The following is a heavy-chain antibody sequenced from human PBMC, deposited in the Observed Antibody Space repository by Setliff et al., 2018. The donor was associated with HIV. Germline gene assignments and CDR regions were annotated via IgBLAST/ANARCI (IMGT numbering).Heavy chain of an antibody. CDR2: ISTRGGT. CDR1: AGSICSYY. Sequence: SETLSLTCTVSAGSICSYYWTRIRQPPGKGLEWIGYISTRGGTTYNPSLKSRVTISVDTSKNQFSLKLSSVTAADTAVYYCARAFPMTTVVTQSGYGAFDIWGQGTMVTVSS. D-gene: IGHD4-17*01. CDR3: ARAFPMTTVVTQSGYGAFDI. V-gene: IGHV4-4*09. J-gene: IGHJ3*02.